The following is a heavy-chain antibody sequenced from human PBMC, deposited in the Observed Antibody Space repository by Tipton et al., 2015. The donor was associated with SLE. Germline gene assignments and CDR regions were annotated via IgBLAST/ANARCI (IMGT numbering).Heavy chain of an antibody. D-gene: IGHD2-2*01. CDR2: ISYDGSNK. Sequence: SLRLSCAASGFTFSSYAMHWVRQAPGKGLEWVAVISYDGSNKYYADSVKGRFTISRDNSKNTLYLQMNSLRAEDTAFYYCARDMSTVPAAPFDYWGQGTLVTVSS. CDR3: ARDMSTVPAAPFDY. V-gene: IGHV3-30*04. CDR1: GFTFSSYA. J-gene: IGHJ4*02.